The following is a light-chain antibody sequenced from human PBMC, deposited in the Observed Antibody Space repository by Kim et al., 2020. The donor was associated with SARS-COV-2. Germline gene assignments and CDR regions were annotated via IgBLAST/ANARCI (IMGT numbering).Light chain of an antibody. Sequence: QSVLTQSPSASGIPGQRVTISCSGSNSNIGSNAVNWYQQFPGTAPKLLIYSNNQRPSGVPDRFSGSKSGTSASLAISWLQSEDEADYFCAAWDDSLNGLLFGGRTKLTVL. CDR1: NSNIGSNA. J-gene: IGLJ2*01. CDR2: SNN. V-gene: IGLV1-44*01. CDR3: AAWDDSLNGLL.